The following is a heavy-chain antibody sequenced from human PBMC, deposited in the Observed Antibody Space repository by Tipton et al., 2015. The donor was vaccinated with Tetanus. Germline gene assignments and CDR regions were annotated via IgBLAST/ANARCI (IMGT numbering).Heavy chain of an antibody. CDR2: IWYDGSNK. CDR1: GFTFSSYG. Sequence: SLRLSCAASGFTFSSYGMHWVRQAPGKGLGWVAVIWYDGSNKYYADSVKGRFTISRDNSKNTLYLQMNSLRAEDTAVYYCARDGDGFEPAGNWFDPWGQGTLVTVSS. D-gene: IGHD2-21*02. J-gene: IGHJ5*02. CDR3: ARDGDGFEPAGNWFDP. V-gene: IGHV3-33*01.